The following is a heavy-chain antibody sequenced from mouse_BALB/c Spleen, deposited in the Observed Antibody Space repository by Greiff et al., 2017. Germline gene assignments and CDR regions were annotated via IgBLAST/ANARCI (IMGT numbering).Heavy chain of an antibody. CDR3: ARGTGKRGPDTDAY. CDR1: GYTFTSYW. V-gene: IGHV1-7*01. Sequence: VQLQQSGAELAKPGASVKMSCKASGYTFTSYWMHWVKQRPGQGLEWIGYINPSTGYTEYNQKFKDKATLTADKSSSTAYMQLSSLTSEDSAVYYCARGTGKRGPDTDAYWGAGTLVTVSA. CDR2: INPSTGYT. J-gene: IGHJ3*01.